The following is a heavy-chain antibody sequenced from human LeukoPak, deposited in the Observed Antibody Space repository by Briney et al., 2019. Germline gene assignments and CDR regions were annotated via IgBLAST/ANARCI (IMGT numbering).Heavy chain of an antibody. J-gene: IGHJ4*02. CDR1: GFTFSSYG. CDR2: IRYDGSNK. CDR3: AKAGTDYSSWYGG. D-gene: IGHD6-13*01. Sequence: GGSLRLSCAASGFTFSSYGMHWVRQAPGKGLEWVAFIRYDGSNKYYADSVKGRFTISRDNSKNTLYLQMNSLRVEDTAVYYCAKAGTDYSSWYGGWGQGTLVTVSS. V-gene: IGHV3-30*02.